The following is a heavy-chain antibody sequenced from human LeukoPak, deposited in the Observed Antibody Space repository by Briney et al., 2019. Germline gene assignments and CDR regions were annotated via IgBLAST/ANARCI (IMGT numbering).Heavy chain of an antibody. V-gene: IGHV3-74*01. CDR1: GFTFSTYW. D-gene: IGHD4-17*01. J-gene: IGHJ5*02. CDR2: INSDGSST. Sequence: GESLKISCAASGFTFSTYWMHWVRQAPGKGLVWVSRINSDGSSTSYADSVKGRFTISRDNAKNTLYLQMNSLRAEDMAVYYCARAGQHYGDYVEFWFDPWGQGTLVTVSS. CDR3: ARAGQHYGDYVEFWFDP.